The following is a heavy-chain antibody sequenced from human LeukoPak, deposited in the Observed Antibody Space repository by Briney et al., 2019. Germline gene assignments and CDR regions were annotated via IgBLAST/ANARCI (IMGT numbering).Heavy chain of an antibody. CDR1: GFTFSSYF. V-gene: IGHV3-21*01. Sequence: GGSLRLSCAASGFTFSSYFMNWVRQAPGKGLECVSSISSSSRYIYYADSVKGRFTISRDNAKNSLYLQMNSLRAEDTAVYYCARDRDSSGWSGFDYWGRGTLVTVSS. D-gene: IGHD6-19*01. CDR2: ISSSSRYI. J-gene: IGHJ4*02. CDR3: ARDRDSSGWSGFDY.